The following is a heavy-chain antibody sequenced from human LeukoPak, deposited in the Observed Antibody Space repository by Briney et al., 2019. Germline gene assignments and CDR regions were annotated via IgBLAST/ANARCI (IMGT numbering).Heavy chain of an antibody. V-gene: IGHV5-51*01. CDR2: IYPGDSDT. Sequence: GESLKISFKGSGYRFTSYWIGWVRPMPGKGLEWMGIIYPGDSDTRYSPSFQGQVTISGEKSISTAYLQWSSLKASDTAMYYCARHGGDYVFDYWGQGTLVTVSS. CDR3: ARHGGDYVFDY. D-gene: IGHD4-17*01. J-gene: IGHJ4*02. CDR1: GYRFTSYW.